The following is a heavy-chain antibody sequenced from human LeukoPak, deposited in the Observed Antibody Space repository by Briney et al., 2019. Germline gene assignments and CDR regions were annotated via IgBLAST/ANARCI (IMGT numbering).Heavy chain of an antibody. CDR2: IYYSGTT. CDR1: WRHSSGQ. CDR3: ARVAEQWLIRVSYYYMDV. V-gene: IGHV4-59*13. D-gene: IGHD6-19*01. Sequence: SDTLPHPHSLWWRHSSGQLWLDPGQPTGETLEEIGYIYYSGTTNYNPSLRSPLTISVDTSKSQFSLKLISVTAADAAVYYCARVAEQWLIRVSYYYMDVWGKGTTVTVSS. J-gene: IGHJ6*03.